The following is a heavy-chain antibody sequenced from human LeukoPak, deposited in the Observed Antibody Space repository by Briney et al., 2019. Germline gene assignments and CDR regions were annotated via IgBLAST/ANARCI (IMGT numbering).Heavy chain of an antibody. CDR1: GFTFSSYG. Sequence: PGGSLRLSCAASGFTFSSYGMSWVRQAPGKGLEWVSSFSGSGGSTYYADSVKGRFTISRDNSKNTLYLQMNSLRAEDTAVYYCAKGRVPTSGWTFNDYWGQGTLVTVSS. V-gene: IGHV3-23*01. CDR2: FSGSGGST. D-gene: IGHD6-19*01. J-gene: IGHJ4*02. CDR3: AKGRVPTSGWTFNDY.